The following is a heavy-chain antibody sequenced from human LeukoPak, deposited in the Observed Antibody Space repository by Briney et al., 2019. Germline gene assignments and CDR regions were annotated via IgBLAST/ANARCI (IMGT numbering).Heavy chain of an antibody. J-gene: IGHJ3*02. V-gene: IGHV4-61*02. D-gene: IGHD1-26*01. CDR2: IYTSGTT. Sequence: SQTLSLTRALSCGSISSSSYYWSWIRQPAGKGLEWIGRIYTSGTTNYNPSLKSRVTISVDTSKNQFSLKLSSVTAADTAVYYCARDVYYQGYAFDIWGQGTMVAVP. CDR1: CGSISSSSYY. CDR3: ARDVYYQGYAFDI.